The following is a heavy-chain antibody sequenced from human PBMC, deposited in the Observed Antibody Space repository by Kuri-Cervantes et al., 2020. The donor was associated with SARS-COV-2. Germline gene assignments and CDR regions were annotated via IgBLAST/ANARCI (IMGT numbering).Heavy chain of an antibody. J-gene: IGHJ6*02. CDR3: ARVYGSGSYGAYYGMDV. Sequence: ASVKVSCKVSGYTLTELSMHWVRQAPGKGLEWMGGFDPEDGETIYAQKFQGRVTMTGDTSASTAYMELSSLRSEDTAVYYCARVYGSGSYGAYYGMDVWGQGTTVTVSS. V-gene: IGHV1-24*01. D-gene: IGHD3-10*01. CDR1: GYTLTELS. CDR2: FDPEDGET.